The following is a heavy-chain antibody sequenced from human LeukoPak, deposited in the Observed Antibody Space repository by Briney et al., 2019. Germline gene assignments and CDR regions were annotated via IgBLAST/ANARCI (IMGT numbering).Heavy chain of an antibody. V-gene: IGHV3-30*18. CDR1: GFTFSSYG. J-gene: IGHJ4*02. CDR3: AKWSGYDFFDY. CDR2: ISYDGSNK. Sequence: GRSLRLSCAASGFTFSSYGMHWVRQAPGKGLEWVAVISYDGSNKYYADSVKGRFTISRDNSKNTLYLQMNSLRAEDTAVYYCAKWSGYDFFDYWGQGTLVTVSS. D-gene: IGHD5-12*01.